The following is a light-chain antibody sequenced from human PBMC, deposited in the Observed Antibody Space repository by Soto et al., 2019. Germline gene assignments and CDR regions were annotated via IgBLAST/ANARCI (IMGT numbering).Light chain of an antibody. CDR1: QSVSTN. CDR3: QQYNEWSLT. Sequence: ETVMTQSPATLSVSPGERATLSCGASQSVSTNLAWYQQKPGQVPRLLIYGASTRASDIPARFSGSGSGTEFTLIISSLQSEDFAVYYCQQYNEWSLTFGGGTKVEIE. J-gene: IGKJ4*01. CDR2: GAS. V-gene: IGKV3-15*01.